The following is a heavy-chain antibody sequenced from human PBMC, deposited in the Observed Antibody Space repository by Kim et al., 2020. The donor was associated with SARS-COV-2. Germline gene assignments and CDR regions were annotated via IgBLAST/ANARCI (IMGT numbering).Heavy chain of an antibody. V-gene: IGHV3-43*01. CDR1: GFTFDDFT. CDR3: TKDTGRDLLRFMEWSQGPTITVLPAPQYGFDV. J-gene: IGHJ6*02. D-gene: IGHD3-3*01. CDR2: ISWDGDT. Sequence: GGSLRLSCAASGFTFDDFTMHWVRQAPGKGLEWVSTISWDGDTPYGDSVKGRFTISRDNRKNSLYLQMNRLRSEDSALYYCTKDTGRDLLRFMEWSQGPTITVLPAPQYGFDVWGRGTTVTVSS.